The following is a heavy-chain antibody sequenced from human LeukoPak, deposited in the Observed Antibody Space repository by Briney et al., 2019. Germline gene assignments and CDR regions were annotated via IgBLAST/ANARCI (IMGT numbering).Heavy chain of an antibody. J-gene: IGHJ4*02. CDR1: GYIFTSYW. CDR2: IFPGDSDT. CDR3: ARPRNYERTIEY. Sequence: GESLKISCKASGYIFTSYWIGWVRQMPGKGLEWMGIIFPGDSDTRYSPSFQGQVTISVDKSIATAYLQWGSLKASDTAMYYCARPRNYERTIEYWGQGTLVTVSS. V-gene: IGHV5-51*01. D-gene: IGHD3-3*01.